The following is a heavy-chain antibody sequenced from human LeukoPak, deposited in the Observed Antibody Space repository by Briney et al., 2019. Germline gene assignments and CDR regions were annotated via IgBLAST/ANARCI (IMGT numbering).Heavy chain of an antibody. Sequence: PSETLSPTCTVSGGSISSSSYYWGWIRQPPGKGLEWIGSIYYSGSTYYNPSLKSRVTISVDTSKNQFSLKLSSVTAADTAVYYCARDPGNWFDPWGQGTLVTVSS. CDR3: ARDPGNWFDP. CDR2: IYYSGST. CDR1: GGSISSSSYY. V-gene: IGHV4-39*07. D-gene: IGHD1-14*01. J-gene: IGHJ5*02.